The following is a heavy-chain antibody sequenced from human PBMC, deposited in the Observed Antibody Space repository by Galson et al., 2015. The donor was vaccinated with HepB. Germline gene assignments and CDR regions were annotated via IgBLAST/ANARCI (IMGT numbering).Heavy chain of an antibody. J-gene: IGHJ4*02. CDR3: ARGGIAAAGQFDY. CDR1: GFTFSSYA. V-gene: IGHV3-30*04. Sequence: SLRLSCAASGFTFSSYAMHWVRQAPGKGLEWVAVISYDGSNKYYADSVKGRFTISRDNSKNTLYLQMNSLRAEDTAVYYCARGGIAAAGQFDYWGQGTLVTVSS. CDR2: ISYDGSNK. D-gene: IGHD6-13*01.